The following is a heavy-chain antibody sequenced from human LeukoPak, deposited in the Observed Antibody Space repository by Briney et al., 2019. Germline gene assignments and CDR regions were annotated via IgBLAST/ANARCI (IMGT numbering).Heavy chain of an antibody. CDR3: ARTIIQYNNWFDP. D-gene: IGHD3-3*01. CDR2: ISNNGGYT. Sequence: AGGSLRLSCAASGFTFSSSAMSWVRQAPGKGLEWVSAISNNGGYTYYADSVKGRFTISRDNSKNTLYLQMNALRAEDTAVYYCARTIIQYNNWFDPWGQGTLVTVSS. J-gene: IGHJ5*02. V-gene: IGHV3-23*01. CDR1: GFTFSSSA.